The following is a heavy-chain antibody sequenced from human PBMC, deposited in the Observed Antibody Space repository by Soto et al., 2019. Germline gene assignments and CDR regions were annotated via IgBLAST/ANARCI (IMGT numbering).Heavy chain of an antibody. Sequence: QVQLVESGGGLVKPGGSLRLSCAASGFTFSDYYMSWIRQAPGKGLEWVSCISSSSSYTKYADSVKGRFTISRDTAVNSQYLQMNILRAEDTAVYYCARGSFGSSMEPLDYWGQGTLVTVSS. CDR2: ISSSSSYT. J-gene: IGHJ4*02. V-gene: IGHV3-11*05. D-gene: IGHD3-10*01. CDR1: GFTFSDYY. CDR3: ARGSFGSSMEPLDY.